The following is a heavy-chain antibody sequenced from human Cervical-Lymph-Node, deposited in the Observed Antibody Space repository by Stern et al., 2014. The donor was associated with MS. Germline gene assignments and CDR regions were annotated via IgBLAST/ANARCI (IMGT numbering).Heavy chain of an antibody. Sequence: DQLVESGAEVKRPESSVKVSCKASGGSLSTLDISWVRQAPGQGLEWVGEIRPLFGTANYAQKFKGRVTITADESTDTVYMELSSLKSEDTAIYFCARHQAGIAANWGQGTLVTVTS. V-gene: IGHV1-69*01. CDR1: GGSLSTLD. CDR2: IRPLFGTA. CDR3: ARHQAGIAAN. J-gene: IGHJ4*02. D-gene: IGHD6-13*01.